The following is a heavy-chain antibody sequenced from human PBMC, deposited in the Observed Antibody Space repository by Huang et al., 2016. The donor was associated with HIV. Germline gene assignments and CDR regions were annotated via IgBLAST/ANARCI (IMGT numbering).Heavy chain of an antibody. Sequence: VQLVKSGGTLVQPGASLRLSCSVSGFTLNNYGIHWVRQATREGLDWIAYSSDKGKTSHYSDSVRGRFITARDSVKNTKYLQMKNVTVKDSAVDFCARDEGYNFWTTYDRYYLDFWGQGTPVTVSS. CDR1: GFTLNNYG. CDR3: ARDEGYNFWTTYDRYYLDF. J-gene: IGHJ4*02. D-gene: IGHD3-3*01. CDR2: SSDKGKTS. V-gene: IGHV3-48*01.